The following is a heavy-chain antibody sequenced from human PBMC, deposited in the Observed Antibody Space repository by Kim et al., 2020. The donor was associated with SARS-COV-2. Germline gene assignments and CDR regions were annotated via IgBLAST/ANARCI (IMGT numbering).Heavy chain of an antibody. J-gene: IGHJ4*02. CDR3: ARAGTGYHFDC. V-gene: IGHV3-49*04. CDR2: IRCKDYGGTT. Sequence: GGSLRLSCTASGFTFGDYAMSWVRQAPGKGLEWVGFIRCKDYGGTTDYAASVKGRFTISRDDSKTIAYLQMNNLRTEDTAVYFCARAGTGYHFDCWGQGTLVTVSS. CDR1: GFTFGDYA. D-gene: IGHD3-9*01.